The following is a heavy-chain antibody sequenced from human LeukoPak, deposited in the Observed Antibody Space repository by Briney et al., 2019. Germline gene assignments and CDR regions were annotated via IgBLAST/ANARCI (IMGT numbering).Heavy chain of an antibody. CDR1: GFTFSNYW. CDR3: ATHYFEN. J-gene: IGHJ4*02. CDR2: IKEDGSEQ. V-gene: IGHV3-7*01. Sequence: GSLRLSCEASGFTFSNYWMTWVRQAPGKGLEWVANIKEDGSEQYYLESVKGRFTISRDNAKNSLSRQMNSLRAEDTAVYYCATHYFENWGQGTLVTVSS.